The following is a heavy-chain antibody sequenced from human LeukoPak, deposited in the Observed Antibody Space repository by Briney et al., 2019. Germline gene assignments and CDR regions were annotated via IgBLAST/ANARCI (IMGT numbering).Heavy chain of an antibody. CDR1: GGSFSSYT. CDR2: IIPAFGSP. D-gene: IGHD1-1*01. Sequence: SVKVSCKASGGSFSSYTFAWVRQAPGQGLEWMGGIIPAFGSPNYSQRFHGRVTITADESTSTAYMDLSSLRSDDTAVYNCARAQHETGTTGTTFYDYYYMDVWGKGTTVTISS. V-gene: IGHV1-69*13. J-gene: IGHJ6*03. CDR3: ARAQHETGTTGTTFYDYYYMDV.